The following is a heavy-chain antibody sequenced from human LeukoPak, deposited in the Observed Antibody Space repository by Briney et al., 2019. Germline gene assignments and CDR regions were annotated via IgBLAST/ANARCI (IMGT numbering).Heavy chain of an antibody. CDR2: IKEDGSDK. CDR3: AKDRTRQAY. CDR1: GFTFSNYW. D-gene: IGHD3-3*01. V-gene: IGHV3-7*03. J-gene: IGHJ4*02. Sequence: GGSLRLSCAASGFTFSNYWMSWVRQTPGKGLEWVANIKEDGSDKYYVNSLKGRFTISRDNAKNSLYLQMNSLRAEDTAVYYCAKDRTRQAYWGQGTLVTVSS.